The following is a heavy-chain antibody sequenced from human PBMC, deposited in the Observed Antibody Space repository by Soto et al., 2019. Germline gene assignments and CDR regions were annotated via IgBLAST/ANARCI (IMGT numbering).Heavy chain of an antibody. CDR3: ASGRTASGYYFDY. CDR1: GFTVSSNY. V-gene: IGHV3-66*01. D-gene: IGHD2-15*01. J-gene: IGHJ4*02. Sequence: HPGGSLRLSCAASGFTVSSNYMSWVRQAPGKGLEWVSVIYSGGSTYYADSVKGRFTISRDNSKNTLYLQMNSLRAEDTAVYYCASGRTASGYYFDYWGQGTLVTVSS. CDR2: IYSGGST.